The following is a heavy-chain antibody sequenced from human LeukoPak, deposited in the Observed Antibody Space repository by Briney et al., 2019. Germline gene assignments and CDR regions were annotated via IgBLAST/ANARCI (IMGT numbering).Heavy chain of an antibody. CDR2: INPNSGGT. V-gene: IGHV1-2*06. Sequence: VKVSCKASGYTFTGYYMHWVRQAPGQGLEWMGRINPNSGGTNYAQKFQGGVTMTRDTSISTAYMELSRLRSDDTAVYYCARRIAAAGRPFDYWGQGTLVTVSS. D-gene: IGHD6-13*01. CDR3: ARRIAAAGRPFDY. J-gene: IGHJ4*02. CDR1: GYTFTGYY.